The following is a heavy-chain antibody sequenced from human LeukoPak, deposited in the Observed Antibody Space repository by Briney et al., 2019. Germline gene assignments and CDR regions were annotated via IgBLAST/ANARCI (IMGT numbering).Heavy chain of an antibody. CDR3: ARPRRDGYYFDY. CDR1: GYTLTGDY. D-gene: IGHD5-24*01. Sequence: APEKGSCKTSGYTLTGDYMHWGRHAPGQGLEWIGWINPNSGGTNYAQKFQGRVTMTRDTSISTAYMELSRLRSDDTAVYYCARPRRDGYYFDYWGQGTLVTVSS. CDR2: INPNSGGT. V-gene: IGHV1-2*02. J-gene: IGHJ4*02.